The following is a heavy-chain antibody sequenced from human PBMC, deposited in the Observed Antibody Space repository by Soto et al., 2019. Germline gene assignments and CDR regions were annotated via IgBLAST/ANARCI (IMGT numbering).Heavy chain of an antibody. CDR1: GFTFRSYG. Sequence: QVQLVESGGGVVQPGRSLRLSCAASGFTFRSYGMHWVRQAPGKGLEWVAIISYDGSNYYHADSVKGRFTISRDNSKTTLYLQMSSLRAEDTAVYYFAKGYSGTGGMDVWGQGTTVNVSS. CDR2: ISYDGSNY. D-gene: IGHD5-12*01. V-gene: IGHV3-30*18. CDR3: AKGYSGTGGMDV. J-gene: IGHJ6*02.